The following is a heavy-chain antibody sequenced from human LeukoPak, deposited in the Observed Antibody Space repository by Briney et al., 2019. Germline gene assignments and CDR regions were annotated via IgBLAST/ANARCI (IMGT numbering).Heavy chain of an antibody. D-gene: IGHD1-26*01. Sequence: SVKVSCKASGGTFSSYAISWVRQAPGQGLEWMGGIIPIFGTANYAQKFQGRVTITTDESTSTAYMELSSLRSDDTAVYYCARVGATHTYYYYYMDVWGKGTTVTVSS. J-gene: IGHJ6*03. CDR3: ARVGATHTYYYYYMDV. CDR1: GGTFSSYA. CDR2: IIPIFGTA. V-gene: IGHV1-69*05.